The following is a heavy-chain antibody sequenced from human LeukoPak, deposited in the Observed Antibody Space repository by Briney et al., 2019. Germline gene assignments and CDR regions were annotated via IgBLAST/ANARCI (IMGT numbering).Heavy chain of an antibody. D-gene: IGHD2-15*01. Sequence: GGSLRLSCAAFGFTFSSYAMSWVRQAPGKGLEWVSAISGSGGSTYYADSVKGRFTISRDNSKNTLYLQMNSLRAEDTAVYYCAKSVLYLGYCSGGSCYSDYWGQGTLVTVSS. CDR2: ISGSGGST. CDR3: AKSVLYLGYCSGGSCYSDY. CDR1: GFTFSSYA. V-gene: IGHV3-23*01. J-gene: IGHJ4*02.